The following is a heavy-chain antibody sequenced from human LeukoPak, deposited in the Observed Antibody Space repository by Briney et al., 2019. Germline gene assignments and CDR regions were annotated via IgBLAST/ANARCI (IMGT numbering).Heavy chain of an antibody. J-gene: IGHJ5*02. CDR1: GGSISSYY. D-gene: IGHD2-2*01. V-gene: IGHV4-59*01. Sequence: SETLSLTCTVSGGSISSYYWSWIRQPPGKGLEWIGYIYYSGSTNYNPSLKSRVTISVDTSKNQFSLKLSSVTAADTAVYYCARFGCSGTSCYPPYNWFDPWGQGTLVTVSS. CDR2: IYYSGST. CDR3: ARFGCSGTSCYPPYNWFDP.